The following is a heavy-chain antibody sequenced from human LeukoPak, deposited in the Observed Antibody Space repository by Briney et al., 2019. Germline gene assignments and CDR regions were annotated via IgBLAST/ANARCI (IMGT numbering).Heavy chain of an antibody. CDR2: ISPSGSTI. J-gene: IGHJ4*02. CDR1: GFTFSSYE. CDR3: ARNFGGGDSSGPYY. Sequence: GGSLRLSCAASGFTFSSYEMNWVRQAPGKGLEWVSYISPSGSTIYYAESVKGRFIISRDNAKNSLYLQVNSLRAEDTALYYCARNFGGGDSSGPYYWGQGTLVTVSS. D-gene: IGHD3-22*01. V-gene: IGHV3-48*03.